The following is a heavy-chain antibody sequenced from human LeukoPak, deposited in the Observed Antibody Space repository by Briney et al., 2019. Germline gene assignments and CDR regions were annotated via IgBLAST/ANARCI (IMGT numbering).Heavy chain of an antibody. CDR2: ISGCSATI. J-gene: IGHJ4*02. V-gene: IGHV3-48*04. Sequence: PGGSLRLSCVASGFTFNTYSMNWFRQAPGKGLEWISYISGCSATIYYADSVKGRFTISRDNAKNSLYLQMNSLRAEDTAVYYCARGRDLFDSWGQGTLVIVSS. CDR1: GFTFNTYS. CDR3: ARGRDLFDS.